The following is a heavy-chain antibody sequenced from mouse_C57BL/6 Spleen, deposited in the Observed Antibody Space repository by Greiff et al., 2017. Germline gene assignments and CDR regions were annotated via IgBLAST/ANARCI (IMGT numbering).Heavy chain of an antibody. J-gene: IGHJ4*01. CDR1: GFSLTSYG. V-gene: IGHV2-6*03. D-gene: IGHD2-4*01. CDR3: ARTLYDYDGAKGY. CDR2: IWSDGST. Sequence: QVQLQQSGPGLVAPSQSLSITCTVSGFSLTSYGVPWVRQPPGKGLEWLVVIWSDGSTTYNSALISRLSISKDNAKSQVFLQMNSLQTDDTAMYYCARTLYDYDGAKGYWGQGTSVTVAT.